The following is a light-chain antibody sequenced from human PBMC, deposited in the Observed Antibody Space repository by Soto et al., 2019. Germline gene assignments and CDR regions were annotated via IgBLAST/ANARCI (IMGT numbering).Light chain of an antibody. CDR1: NVGSKS. J-gene: IGLJ3*02. V-gene: IGLV3-21*04. Sequence: ELTQPPSVSVAPGKTARITCGGNNVGSKSVHWYQQKPGQAPVLVIYSDSDRPSAIPERFSGSNSGNTATLTINRVEAGDEADYYCQVWDSGSDHVVFGGGTKLTVL. CDR2: SDS. CDR3: QVWDSGSDHVV.